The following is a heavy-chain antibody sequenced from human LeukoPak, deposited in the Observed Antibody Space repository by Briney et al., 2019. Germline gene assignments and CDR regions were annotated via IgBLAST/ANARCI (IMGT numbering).Heavy chain of an antibody. V-gene: IGHV3-30*04. CDR2: ISYDGSNK. Sequence: GGSLRLSCAASGFTFSSYAMHWVRQAPGKGLEWVAVISYDGSNKYYADSVKGRFTISRDNSKNTLYLQMNSLRAEDTAVYYCARHGVRTYYYGSGSYYDNWFDPWGQGTLVTVSS. CDR1: GFTFSSYA. CDR3: ARHGVRTYYYGSGSYYDNWFDP. J-gene: IGHJ5*02. D-gene: IGHD3-10*01.